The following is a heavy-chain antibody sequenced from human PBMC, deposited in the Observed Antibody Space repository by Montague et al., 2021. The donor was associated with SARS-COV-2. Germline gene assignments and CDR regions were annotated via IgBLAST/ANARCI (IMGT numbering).Heavy chain of an antibody. CDR3: ARQPPYQTGALDI. V-gene: IGHV4-39*01. CDR1: GGSISNSHYY. CDR2: IYFNGHS. J-gene: IGHJ3*02. Sequence: SDTLSLTCTVSGGSISNSHYYCAWIRQPPGKGLEWIGCIYFNGHSYYNPSLKNRASISLDTSKNQYYLKLNSVAAADTAVYYCARQPPYQTGALDIWGQGTMVTVSS. D-gene: IGHD2-2*01.